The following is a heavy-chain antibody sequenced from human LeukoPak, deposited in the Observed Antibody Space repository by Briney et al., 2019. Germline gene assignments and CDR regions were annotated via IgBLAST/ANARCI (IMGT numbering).Heavy chain of an antibody. D-gene: IGHD4-17*01. CDR2: IIPILGTA. V-gene: IGHV1-69*01. J-gene: IGHJ5*02. CDR3: ARVADYASNWFDP. CDR1: GGTFSSYA. Sequence: SVKVSCKASGGTFSSYAISWVRQAPGQGLEWMGGIIPILGTANYAQKSQGRVTITADESTSTAYMELSSLRSEDTAVYYCARVADYASNWFDPWGQGTLVTVSS.